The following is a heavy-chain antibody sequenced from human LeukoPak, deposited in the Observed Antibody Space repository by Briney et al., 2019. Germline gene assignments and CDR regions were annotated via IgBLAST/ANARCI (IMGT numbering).Heavy chain of an antibody. Sequence: QSGGSLRLSCAASGFTFSSYAMHWVRQAPGKGLEYVSAISNGGGRTHYANSVKGRFTISRANSKNTLYLQMCSLRAEDMAVYYCARPYYDIWSAYVYWGQGTLVTVSS. CDR2: ISNGGGRT. CDR1: GFTFSSYA. J-gene: IGHJ4*02. D-gene: IGHD3-3*01. CDR3: ARPYYDIWSAYVY. V-gene: IGHV3-64*01.